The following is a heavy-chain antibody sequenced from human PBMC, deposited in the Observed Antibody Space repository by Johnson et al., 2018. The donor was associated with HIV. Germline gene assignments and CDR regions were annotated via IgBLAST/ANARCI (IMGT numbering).Heavy chain of an antibody. J-gene: IGHJ3*02. CDR2: ISGSGGST. Sequence: VQVVESGGGLVQPGGSLRLSCAASGFTFSSYAMSWVRQAPGKGLEWVSAISGSGGSTYYADSVKGRFTISRDNSKNTLYLQMNSLRAEDTAVYYCAKDQGKAVAAPDAFDIWGQGTMVTVSS. CDR1: GFTFSSYA. CDR3: AKDQGKAVAAPDAFDI. D-gene: IGHD6-19*01. V-gene: IGHV3-23*04.